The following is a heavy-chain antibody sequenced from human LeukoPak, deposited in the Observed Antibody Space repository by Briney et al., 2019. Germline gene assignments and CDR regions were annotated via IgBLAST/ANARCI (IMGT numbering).Heavy chain of an antibody. CDR3: AIPALHDYVWGRSN. CDR2: ISAYNGNT. Sequence: GASVKVSCKASGYTFTSYGISWVRQAPGQGLEWMGWISAYNGNTNYAQKLQGRVTMTTDTSTSTAYMELRSLRSDDTAVYYCAIPALHDYVWGRSNWGQGTLVTVSS. D-gene: IGHD3-16*01. J-gene: IGHJ4*02. V-gene: IGHV1-18*01. CDR1: GYTFTSYG.